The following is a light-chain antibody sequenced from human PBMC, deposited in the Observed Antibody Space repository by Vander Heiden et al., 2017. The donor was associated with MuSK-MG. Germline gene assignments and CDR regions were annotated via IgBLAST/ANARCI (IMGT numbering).Light chain of an antibody. CDR1: SLRSYY. V-gene: IGLV3-19*01. CDR2: GKN. J-gene: IGLJ2*01. Sequence: SSELTQDPPVSVALGQTVRITCQGDSLRSYYASWYQQKPGQAPVLVIYGKNNRPSGIPDRFSGSSSGNTASLTITGAQAEDEADYYCNSRDSSGNHLVFGGGTKLTVL. CDR3: NSRDSSGNHLV.